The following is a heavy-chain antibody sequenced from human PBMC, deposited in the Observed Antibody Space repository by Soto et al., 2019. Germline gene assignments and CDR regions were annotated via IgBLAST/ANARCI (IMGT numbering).Heavy chain of an antibody. D-gene: IGHD1-1*01. CDR1: RYIFTTYA. J-gene: IGHJ4*02. V-gene: IGHV1-3*01. CDR3: ARDPGTGAALRAYHFDY. CDR2: INAGNGDT. Sequence: XSVKVSCKASRYIFTTYALHWVHQAPGQSLEWMGWINAGNGDTKYSEKFQGRVTITRDTSANTAYMELSSLRSEDTSVYYCARDPGTGAALRAYHFDYWGQGTLVTVSS.